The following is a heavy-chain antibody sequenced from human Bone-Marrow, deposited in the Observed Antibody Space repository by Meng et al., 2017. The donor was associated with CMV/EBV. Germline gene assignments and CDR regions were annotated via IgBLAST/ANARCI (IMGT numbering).Heavy chain of an antibody. CDR2: ISSSGSTI. CDR1: GFTFSDYY. J-gene: IGHJ6*02. D-gene: IGHD3-3*01. CDR3: ARDRGANDFWSGLGFDYYYGMDV. Sequence: GGSLRLSCAASGFTFSDYYMSWIRQAPGKGLERVSYISSSGSTIYYADSVKGRFTISRDNAKNSLYLQMNSLRAEDTAVYYCARDRGANDFWSGLGFDYYYGMDVWGQGTTVTVSS. V-gene: IGHV3-11*04.